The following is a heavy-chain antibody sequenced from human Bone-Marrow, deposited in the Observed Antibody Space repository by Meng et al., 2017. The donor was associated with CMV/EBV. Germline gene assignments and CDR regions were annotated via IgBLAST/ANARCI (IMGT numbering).Heavy chain of an antibody. CDR1: GGSFSSSSYY. J-gene: IGHJ4*02. CDR3: ARQPQWLVDY. Sequence: SETLSLTCAVYGGSFSSSSYYWGWIRQPPGKGLEWIGSIYYSGSTYYNPSLKSRVTISVDTSKNQFSLKLSSVTAADTAVYYCARQPQWLVDYWGQGTLVTVSS. D-gene: IGHD6-19*01. V-gene: IGHV4-39*01. CDR2: IYYSGST.